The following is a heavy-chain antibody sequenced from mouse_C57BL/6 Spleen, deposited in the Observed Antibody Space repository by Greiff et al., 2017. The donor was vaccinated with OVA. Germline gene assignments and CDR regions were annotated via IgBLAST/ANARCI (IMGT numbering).Heavy chain of an antibody. CDR2: IYPGGGYT. J-gene: IGHJ1*03. D-gene: IGHD1-1*01. CDR3: ARKAYGSSYDWYFDV. Sequence: VQRVESGAELVRPGPSVKMSCKASGYTFTNYWIGWAKQRPGHGLEWIGDIYPGGGYTNYNEKFKGKATLTADKSSSTAYMQFSSLTSEDSAIYYCARKAYGSSYDWYFDVWGTGTTVTVSS. CDR1: GYTFTNYW. V-gene: IGHV1-63*01.